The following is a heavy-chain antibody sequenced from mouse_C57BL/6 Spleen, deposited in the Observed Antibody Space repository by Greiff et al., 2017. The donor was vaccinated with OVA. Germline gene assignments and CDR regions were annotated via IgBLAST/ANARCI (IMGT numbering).Heavy chain of an antibody. CDR2: IDPEDGET. D-gene: IGHD1-1*01. Sequence: DVQLQESGAELVKPGASVKLSCTASGFNIKDYYMHWVKQRTEQGLEWIGRIDPEDGETKYAPKFQGKATITADTSSDTAYLQLSSLTSEDTAVYYCARNYYYGSSSYYYAMDYWGQGTSVTVSS. CDR1: GFNIKDYY. CDR3: ARNYYYGSSSYYYAMDY. J-gene: IGHJ4*01. V-gene: IGHV14-2*01.